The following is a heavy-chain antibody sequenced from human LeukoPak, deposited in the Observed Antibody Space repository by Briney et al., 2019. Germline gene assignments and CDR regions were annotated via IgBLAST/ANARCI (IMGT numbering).Heavy chain of an antibody. V-gene: IGHV4-31*02. D-gene: IGHD5-18*01. CDR1: GGSISSGGYY. CDR2: IYYSGST. Sequence: SETLSLTCTVSGGSISSGGYYWSWIRQHPGKGLEWIGYIYYSGSTYYNPSLKSRVTISVDKSKNQFSLKLSSVTATDTAVYYCARDPRVTPNYWGQGTLVTVSS. CDR3: ARDPRVTPNY. J-gene: IGHJ4*02.